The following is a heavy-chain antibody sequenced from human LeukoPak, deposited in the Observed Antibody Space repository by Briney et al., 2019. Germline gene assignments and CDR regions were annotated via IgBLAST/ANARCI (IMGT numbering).Heavy chain of an antibody. J-gene: IGHJ4*02. CDR2: ISYDGRNN. V-gene: IGHV3-30*18. D-gene: IGHD3-22*01. CDR1: GFTFSSYA. CDR3: AKLGFDSSGSHTLFDY. Sequence: GGSLRLSCAASGFTFSSYAMHWVRQGPGKGLEWLAIISYDGRNNHYRDFVKGRFTISRDNSNNTLHLQMNSLRAEDTAVYYCAKLGFDSSGSHTLFDYWGQGTQVTVSS.